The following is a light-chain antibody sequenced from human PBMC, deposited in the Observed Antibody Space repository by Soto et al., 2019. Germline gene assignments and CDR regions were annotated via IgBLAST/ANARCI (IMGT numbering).Light chain of an antibody. V-gene: IGLV2-23*02. CDR1: SSDVGSYNL. CDR2: EVS. Sequence: QSALSQPASVAGSPGRSITISCTGTSSDVGSYNLVSWYPQHPGKAPKLMIYEVSKRPSGVYNLFSGSKSGNTASLTISGLQAEDEHDYYCCSLAGSSINYVCGTGITLTVL. CDR3: CSLAGSSINYV. J-gene: IGLJ1*01.